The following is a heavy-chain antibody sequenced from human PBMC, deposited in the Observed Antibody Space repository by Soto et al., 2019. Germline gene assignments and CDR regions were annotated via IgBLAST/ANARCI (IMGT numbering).Heavy chain of an antibody. V-gene: IGHV1-18*04. D-gene: IGHD1-26*01. Sequence: ASVKVSCKASGYTFTSYGISWVRQAPGQGLEWMGWISAYNGNTNYAQKLQGRVTITTDTSTSTAYMELRSLRSDDTAVYYCARYSFYSSSCERDYFDSWGQGTQVTVSS. J-gene: IGHJ4*02. CDR3: ARYSFYSSSCERDYFDS. CDR2: ISAYNGNT. CDR1: GYTFTSYG.